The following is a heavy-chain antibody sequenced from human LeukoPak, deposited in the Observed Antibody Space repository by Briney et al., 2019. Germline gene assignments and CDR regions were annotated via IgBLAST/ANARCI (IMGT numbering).Heavy chain of an antibody. Sequence: GGSLRLSCAASGFTFSHYAMNWVRQAPGKGLEWVSAVRGGDAGTSYADSVKGRFTISRDNSKNTLYLQMNSLRADDTAVYYCAKNRGASYYSGSDYWGQGTLVTVSS. J-gene: IGHJ4*02. V-gene: IGHV3-23*01. D-gene: IGHD1-26*01. CDR1: GFTFSHYA. CDR2: VRGGDAGT. CDR3: AKNRGASYYSGSDY.